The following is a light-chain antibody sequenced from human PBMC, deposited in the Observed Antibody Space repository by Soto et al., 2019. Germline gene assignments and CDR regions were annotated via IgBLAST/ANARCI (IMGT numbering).Light chain of an antibody. CDR2: AAS. J-gene: IGKJ3*01. V-gene: IGKV1-12*01. CDR3: QQSNSFPLT. Sequence: DIQMTHSPCTLAASVLNIFTITLRASQGISSWLAWYQQKPGKAPKLLIYAASSLQSGVPSRFSGSGSGTDFPLSISSLQPEDFATYFCQQSNSFPLTFGPGTKV. CDR1: QGISSW.